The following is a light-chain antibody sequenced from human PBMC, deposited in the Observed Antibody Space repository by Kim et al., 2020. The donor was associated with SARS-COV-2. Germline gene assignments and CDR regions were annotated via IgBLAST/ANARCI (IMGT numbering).Light chain of an antibody. Sequence: QPVLTQPPSASASLGASVKLTCTLSSGHSTYAIAWHQQQPEKGPRYLMKVNRDGSHEKGDGIPDRFSASSSGAERYLTISSLQSEDEADYYCQTWDSDIRVFGGGTQLTVL. CDR1: SGHSTYA. CDR2: VNRDGSH. CDR3: QTWDSDIRV. V-gene: IGLV4-69*01. J-gene: IGLJ3*02.